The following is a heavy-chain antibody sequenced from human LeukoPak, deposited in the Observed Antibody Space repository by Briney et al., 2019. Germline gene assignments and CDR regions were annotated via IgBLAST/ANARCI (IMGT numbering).Heavy chain of an antibody. V-gene: IGHV4-61*08. J-gene: IGHJ5*02. D-gene: IGHD3-10*01. CDR3: ARHKGRGSFGLFDP. CDR1: GGSISSGGYY. Sequence: PSETLSLTCTVSGGSISSGGYYWSWIRQHPGKGLEWIGYIYYSGSTNYNPSLKSRVTISVDTSKNQFSLKLSSVTAADTAVYYCARHKGRGSFGLFDPWGQGTLITVSS. CDR2: IYYSGST.